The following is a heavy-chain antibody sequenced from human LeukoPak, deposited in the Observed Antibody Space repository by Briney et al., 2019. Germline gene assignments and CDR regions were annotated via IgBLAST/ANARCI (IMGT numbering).Heavy chain of an antibody. D-gene: IGHD6-19*01. J-gene: IGHJ4*02. V-gene: IGHV3-30*02. Sequence: GGTLRLSCAASGFTFSTYGMHWVRQAPGKGLEWVSFIRYDGSNNYYADSVKGRFTISRDNSKNTLYLQMNSLRAEDTAVYYCANGAYSSSSSVDYWGQGTLVTVSS. CDR1: GFTFSTYG. CDR2: IRYDGSNN. CDR3: ANGAYSSSSSVDY.